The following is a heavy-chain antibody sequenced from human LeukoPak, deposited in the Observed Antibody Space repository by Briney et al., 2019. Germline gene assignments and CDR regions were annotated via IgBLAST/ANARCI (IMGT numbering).Heavy chain of an antibody. Sequence: PGGSLRLSCAASGFTFSSYWMHWVRQAPGKGPVWVSRINSDGSSTSYADSVKGRFTISRDNARNTLYLQMNSLRAEDTAVYYCARAMGYNWFDPWGQGTLVTVSS. V-gene: IGHV3-74*01. CDR3: ARAMGYNWFDP. J-gene: IGHJ5*02. CDR1: GFTFSSYW. CDR2: INSDGSST.